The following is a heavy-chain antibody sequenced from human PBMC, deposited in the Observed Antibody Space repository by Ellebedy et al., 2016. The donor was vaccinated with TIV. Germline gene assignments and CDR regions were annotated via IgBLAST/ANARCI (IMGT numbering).Heavy chain of an antibody. V-gene: IGHV3-33*01. CDR2: IWYDGSNK. D-gene: IGHD2-15*01. CDR1: GFTFSSYG. Sequence: GESLKISXAASGFTFSSYGMHWVRQAPGKGLEWVAVIWYDGSNKYYADSVKGRFTISRDNSKNTLYLQMNSLRAEDTAVYYCARGRYCSGGSCYTNFDYWGQGTLVTVSS. CDR3: ARGRYCSGGSCYTNFDY. J-gene: IGHJ4*02.